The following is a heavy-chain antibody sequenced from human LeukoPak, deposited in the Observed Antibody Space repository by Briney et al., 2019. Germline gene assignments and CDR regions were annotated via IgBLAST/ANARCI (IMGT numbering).Heavy chain of an antibody. D-gene: IGHD6-13*01. V-gene: IGHV3-21*06. Sequence: GGSLRLSCAASGFTFSSYSMNWVRQAPGKGLEWVSSISSSSSYIYYADSVKGRFTISRDNAKNSLYLQMNSLRAEDTAVYYCARVGVLSSSWLLYWGQGTLVTVSS. CDR1: GFTFSSYS. CDR2: ISSSSSYI. J-gene: IGHJ4*02. CDR3: ARVGVLSSSWLLY.